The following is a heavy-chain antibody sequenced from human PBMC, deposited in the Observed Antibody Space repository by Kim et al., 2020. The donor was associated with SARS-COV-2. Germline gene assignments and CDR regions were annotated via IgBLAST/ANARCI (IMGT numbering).Heavy chain of an antibody. CDR3: ARVAPRGLNLYSYYFDY. V-gene: IGHV7-4-1*02. D-gene: IGHD2-15*01. Sequence: ASVKVSCTASGYTVTDYAMNWVRQAPGQGLEWMGWINTKTGNPTYAQGFSRRFVFSLDTSVSTAYLQIISLEAEDTAVYYCARVAPRGLNLYSYYFDYWGQGTLVTVSS. J-gene: IGHJ4*02. CDR1: GYTVTDYA. CDR2: INTKTGNP.